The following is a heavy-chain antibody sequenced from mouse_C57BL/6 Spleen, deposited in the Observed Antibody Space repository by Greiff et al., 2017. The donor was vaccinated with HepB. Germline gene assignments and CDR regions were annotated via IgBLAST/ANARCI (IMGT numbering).Heavy chain of an antibody. CDR2: IYPGDGDT. J-gene: IGHJ3*01. V-gene: IGHV1-82*01. CDR1: GYAFSSSW. Sequence: LMEPGASVKISCKASGYAFSSSWMNWVKQRPGKGLEWIGRIYPGDGDTNYNGKFKGKATLTADKSSSTAYMQLSSLTSEDSAVYFCASTYYSNYDWGQGTLVTVSA. D-gene: IGHD2-5*01. CDR3: ASTYYSNYD.